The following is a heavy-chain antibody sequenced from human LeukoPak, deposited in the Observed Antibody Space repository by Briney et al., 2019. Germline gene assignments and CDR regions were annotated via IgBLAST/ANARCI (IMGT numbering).Heavy chain of an antibody. D-gene: IGHD5-18*01. J-gene: IGHJ6*03. CDR2: INHSGST. V-gene: IGHV4-34*01. Sequence: SETLSLSCAVYGGSFSGYYWSWIRQPPGKGLEWIGEINHSGSTNYNPSTKSRGTISVDTSKNQFSLRLTSATAAETAVYYCARVRLPPNDYYYNYMDVWGKGTTGTVSS. CDR3: ARVRLPPNDYYYNYMDV. CDR1: GGSFSGYY.